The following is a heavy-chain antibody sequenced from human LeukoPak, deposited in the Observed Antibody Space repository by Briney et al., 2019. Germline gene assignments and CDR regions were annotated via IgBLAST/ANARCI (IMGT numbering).Heavy chain of an antibody. CDR1: GYTFTGYY. CDR2: INPNSGGT. D-gene: IGHD6-13*01. V-gene: IGHV1-2*06. Sequence: ASVKVSCKASGYTFTGYYMHWARQAPGQGLEWMGRINPNSGGTNYAQKFQGGVTMTRDTSISTAYMELSSLRSDDTAVYYCARDTSSSWLDYWGQGTLVTVSS. CDR3: ARDTSSSWLDY. J-gene: IGHJ4*02.